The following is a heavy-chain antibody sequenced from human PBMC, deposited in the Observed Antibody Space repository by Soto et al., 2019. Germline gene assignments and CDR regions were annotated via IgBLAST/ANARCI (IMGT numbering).Heavy chain of an antibody. J-gene: IGHJ4*02. D-gene: IGHD6-19*01. CDR1: GFTFSSYA. CDR2: VSGSGGST. CDR3: AKKTRAVVATFDY. Sequence: EVQLLESGGGLVQPGGSLRLSCAASGFTFSSYAMSWVRQAPGKGLEWVSAVSGSGGSTYYADSVKGRFTISRDNSKNELYLQKNTLSAEDAAENYCAKKTRAVVATFDYWGQGNLVAVSS. V-gene: IGHV3-23*01.